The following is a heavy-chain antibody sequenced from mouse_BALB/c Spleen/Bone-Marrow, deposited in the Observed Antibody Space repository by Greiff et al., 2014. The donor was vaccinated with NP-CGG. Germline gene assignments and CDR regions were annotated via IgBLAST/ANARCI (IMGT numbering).Heavy chain of an antibody. Sequence: QVQLQQSGPELVRPGVPVKISCKGSGYTFTDYAMHWVKQSHAKSLEWIGVISTYSGNTNYNQKFKGKATMTVDKSSSTAYMELARLTSEDSAIYYCARGRQLGLRSFAYWGQGTLVTVSA. J-gene: IGHJ3*01. V-gene: IGHV1-67*01. CDR2: ISTYSGNT. D-gene: IGHD3-2*01. CDR3: ARGRQLGLRSFAY. CDR1: GYTFTDYA.